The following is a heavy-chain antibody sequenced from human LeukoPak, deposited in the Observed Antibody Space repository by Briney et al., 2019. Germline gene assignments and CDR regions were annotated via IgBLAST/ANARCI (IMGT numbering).Heavy chain of an antibody. D-gene: IGHD1-26*01. CDR3: ARGGLEWEPPGYY. J-gene: IGHJ4*02. CDR1: GGSISIYY. CDR2: TYNSGST. V-gene: IGHV4-59*01. Sequence: KPAETLSLTCTVSGGSISIYYWSWIRQPPGKGLEWLGYTYNSGSTLYNPSLKSRVTISVDTSKNQFSLKLSSVTAADTAVYYCARGGLEWEPPGYYWGQGTLVTVSS.